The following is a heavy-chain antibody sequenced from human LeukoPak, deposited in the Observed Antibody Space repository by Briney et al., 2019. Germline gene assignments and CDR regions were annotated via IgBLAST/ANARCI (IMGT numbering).Heavy chain of an antibody. D-gene: IGHD3-3*01. Sequence: SETLSLTCAVYGGSFSGYYWSWIRQPPGKGLEWIGEINHSGSTNYNPSLKSRVTISVDTSKNQFSLKLSSVTAADTAVYYCARRRRFLEWLLSSGWFDPWGQGTLVTVSS. CDR3: ARRRRFLEWLLSSGWFDP. V-gene: IGHV4-34*01. CDR1: GGSFSGYY. J-gene: IGHJ5*02. CDR2: INHSGST.